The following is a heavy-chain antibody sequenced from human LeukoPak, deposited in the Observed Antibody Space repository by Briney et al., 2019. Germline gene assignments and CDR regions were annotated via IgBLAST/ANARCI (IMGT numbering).Heavy chain of an antibody. D-gene: IGHD3-22*01. Sequence: GGSLRLSCAASGFTFSSYWMSWVRQAPGKGLEWVANIKQDGSEKYYVDSVKGRFTISRDNAKNSLYLQMNSPRAEDTAVYYCARDNSGYYFGYFDYWGQGTLVTVSS. J-gene: IGHJ4*02. CDR3: ARDNSGYYFGYFDY. CDR2: IKQDGSEK. CDR1: GFTFSSYW. V-gene: IGHV3-7*01.